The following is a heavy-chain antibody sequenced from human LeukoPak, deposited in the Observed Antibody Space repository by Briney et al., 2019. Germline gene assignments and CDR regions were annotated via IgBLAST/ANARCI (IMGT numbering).Heavy chain of an antibody. CDR3: ARGFGMLDILTGYCFDY. V-gene: IGHV1-18*04. CDR1: GYTFTSYG. D-gene: IGHD3-9*01. CDR2: ISAYNGNT. Sequence: ASVKVSCKASGYTFTSYGISWVRQAPGQGLEWMGWISAYNGNTNYAQKLQGRVTMTTDTSTSTAYMELRSLRFDDTAVYYCARGFGMLDILTGYCFDYWGQGTLVTVSS. J-gene: IGHJ4*02.